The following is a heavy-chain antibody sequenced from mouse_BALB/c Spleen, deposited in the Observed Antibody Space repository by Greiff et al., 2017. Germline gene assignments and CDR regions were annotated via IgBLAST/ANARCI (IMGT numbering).Heavy chain of an antibody. CDR2: ISSGGST. V-gene: IGHV5-6-5*01. CDR1: GFTFSSYA. D-gene: IGHD2-2*01. CDR3: ARIYYGYPYYYAMDY. J-gene: IGHJ4*01. Sequence: EVKLVESGGGLVKPGGSLKLSCAASGFTFSSYAMSWVRQTPEKRLEWVASISSGGSTYYPDSVKGRFTISRDNARNILYLQMSSLRSEDTAMYYCARIYYGYPYYYAMDYWGQGTSVTDSS.